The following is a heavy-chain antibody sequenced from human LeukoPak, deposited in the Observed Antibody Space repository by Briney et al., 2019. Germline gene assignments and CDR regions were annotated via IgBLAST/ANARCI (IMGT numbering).Heavy chain of an antibody. CDR2: ISWDSGSI. Sequence: GGSLRLSCAASGFTFDDYVIHWVRQGPGKGLEWVSSISWDSGSIGYADSVKGRFTISRDNAKNSLYLQMNSLRAEDTAVYYCARALCSGGSCYSDYWGQGTLVTVSS. CDR3: ARALCSGGSCYSDY. CDR1: GFTFDDYV. J-gene: IGHJ4*02. D-gene: IGHD2-15*01. V-gene: IGHV3-9*01.